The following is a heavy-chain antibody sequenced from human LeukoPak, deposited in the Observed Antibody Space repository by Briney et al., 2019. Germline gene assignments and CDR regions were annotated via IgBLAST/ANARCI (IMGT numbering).Heavy chain of an antibody. CDR1: GFTFSSYW. J-gene: IGHJ6*03. CDR2: IKQDGSAK. V-gene: IGHV3-7*01. Sequence: GGSLRLSCAASGFTFSSYWMSWVRQAPGKGLEWVANIKQDGSAKYYVDSVKGRFTITRDNAKNSLYLQMNSLRADDTAVYCCARTSFSGYTAMVYYYYYYMDVWGKGTTVTISS. CDR3: ARTSFSGYTAMVYYYYYYMDV. D-gene: IGHD5-18*01.